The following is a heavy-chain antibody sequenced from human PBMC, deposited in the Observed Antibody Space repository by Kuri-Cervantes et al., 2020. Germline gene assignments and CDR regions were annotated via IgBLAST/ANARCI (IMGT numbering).Heavy chain of an antibody. CDR2: ISAYNGNT. V-gene: IGHV1-18*01. Sequence: ASVKVSCKASGYTFTSYGISWVRQAPGQGLEWMGWISAYNGNTNYAQKLQGRVTMTTDTSTSTAYMELRSLRSDDTAVYYCARGYCSDDSCYSWYYGMDVWGQGTTVTVSS. CDR3: ARGYCSDDSCYSWYYGMDV. CDR1: GYTFTSYG. D-gene: IGHD2-15*01. J-gene: IGHJ6*02.